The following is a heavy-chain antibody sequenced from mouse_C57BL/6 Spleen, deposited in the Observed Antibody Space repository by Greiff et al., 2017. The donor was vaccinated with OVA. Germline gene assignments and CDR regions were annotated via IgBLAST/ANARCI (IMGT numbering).Heavy chain of an antibody. V-gene: IGHV1-55*01. CDR3: ERDEDYSNPYYFDY. CDR1: GYTFTSYW. J-gene: IGHJ2*01. CDR2: IYPGSGST. Sequence: QVQLQQPGAELVKPGASVKMSCKASGYTFTSYWIIWVKQRPGQGLEWIGDIYPGSGSTNYNEKFKSKATLTVDTSSSTAYMQLSRLTSEDSAVYYCERDEDYSNPYYFDYWGQGTTLTVSS. D-gene: IGHD2-5*01.